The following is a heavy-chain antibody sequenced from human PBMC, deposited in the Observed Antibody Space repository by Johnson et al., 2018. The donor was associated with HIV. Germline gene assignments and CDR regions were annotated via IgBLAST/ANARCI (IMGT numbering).Heavy chain of an antibody. D-gene: IGHD3-16*01. V-gene: IGHV3-13*01. CDR2: IGTAGDT. Sequence: VQLVESGGGLVQPGGSLRLSCAASGFTVSSYDMHWVRQATGKGLEWVSAIGTAGDTYYPGSVKGRFTISRENAKNSLYLQMNSLRAGDTAVYYCARDGGFVGAFDIWGQGTMVTVSS. CDR1: GFTVSSYD. J-gene: IGHJ3*02. CDR3: ARDGGFVGAFDI.